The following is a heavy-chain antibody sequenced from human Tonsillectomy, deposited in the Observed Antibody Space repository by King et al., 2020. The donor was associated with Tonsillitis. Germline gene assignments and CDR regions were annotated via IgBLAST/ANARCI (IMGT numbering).Heavy chain of an antibody. CDR3: ARSPRDWAPSFFDY. J-gene: IGHJ4*02. Sequence: VQLQESGPGLVKPSETLSLTCTVSGGSISSYYWSWIRQPPGKGLEWIGYIYYSGSTNYNPSLKSRVTISVDTSKNQFSLKLSSVTAADTAVYYCARSPRDWAPSFFDYWGQGTLVTVSS. V-gene: IGHV4-59*08. CDR1: GGSISSYY. D-gene: IGHD2-21*01. CDR2: IYYSGST.